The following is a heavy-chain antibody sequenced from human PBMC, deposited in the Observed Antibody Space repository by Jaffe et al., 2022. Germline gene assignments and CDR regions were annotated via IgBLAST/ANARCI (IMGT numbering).Heavy chain of an antibody. CDR1: GFTFSSYG. V-gene: IGHV3-30*02. CDR3: AKDVDTAMVTYYFDY. J-gene: IGHJ4*02. Sequence: QVQLVESGGGVVQPGGSLRLSCAASGFTFSSYGMHWVRQAPGKGLEWVAFIRYDGSNKYYADSVKGRFTISRDNSKNTLYLQMNSLRAEDTAVYYCAKDVDTAMVTYYFDYWGQGTLVTVSS. CDR2: IRYDGSNK. D-gene: IGHD5-18*01.